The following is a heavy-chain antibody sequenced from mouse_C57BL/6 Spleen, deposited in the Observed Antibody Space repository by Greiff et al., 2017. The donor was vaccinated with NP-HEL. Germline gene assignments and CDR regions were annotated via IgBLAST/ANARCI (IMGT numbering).Heavy chain of an antibody. V-gene: IGHV1-69*01. J-gene: IGHJ2*01. CDR1: GYTFTSYW. CDR3: ARSTGGGYYVGDY. CDR2: IDPSDSYT. D-gene: IGHD2-3*01. Sequence: QVQLKQPGAELVMPGASVKLSCKASGYTFTSYWMHWVKQRPGQGLEWIGEIDPSDSYTNYNQKFKGKSTLTVDKSSSTAYMQLSSLTSEDSAVYYCARSTGGGYYVGDYWGQGTTLTVSS.